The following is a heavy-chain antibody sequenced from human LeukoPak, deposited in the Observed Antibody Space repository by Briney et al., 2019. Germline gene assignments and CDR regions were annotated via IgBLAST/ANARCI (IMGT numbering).Heavy chain of an antibody. D-gene: IGHD3-22*01. CDR2: IYYSGST. Sequence: PSETLSLTCTASGGSISSSSYHWSWIRQPAGKGLEWIGYIYYSGSTNYNPSLKSRVTISVDTSKNQFSLKLSSVTAADTAVYYCARGFYYDSSGYTHAFDIWGQGTMVTVSS. CDR1: GGSISSSSYH. CDR3: ARGFYYDSSGYTHAFDI. V-gene: IGHV4-61*10. J-gene: IGHJ3*02.